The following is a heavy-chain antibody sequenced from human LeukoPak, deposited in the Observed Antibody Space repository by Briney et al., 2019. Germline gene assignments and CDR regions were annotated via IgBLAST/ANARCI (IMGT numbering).Heavy chain of an antibody. V-gene: IGHV1-2*02. CDR3: ARDQNLNWYFDL. Sequence: ASVKVSCKASGSTFTDYYINWVRQAPGQGLEWMGWINPNTGGTNYAQNFQGRGTMTRDTSISTAYMDLSRLSSDDTAVYYCARDQNLNWYFDLWGRGTLVTVSS. CDR2: INPNTGGT. CDR1: GSTFTDYY. J-gene: IGHJ2*01.